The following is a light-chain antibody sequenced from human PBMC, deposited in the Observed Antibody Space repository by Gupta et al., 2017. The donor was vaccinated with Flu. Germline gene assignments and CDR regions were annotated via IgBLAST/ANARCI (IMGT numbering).Light chain of an antibody. CDR2: DAS. CDR1: QDIKTY. J-gene: IGKJ2*01. V-gene: IGKV1-33*01. Sequence: TQLTPSPAPLSGGLGDRVSITCQASQDIKTYLNWYQQKPGKAPKLLIYDASILEIGVPSRFSGSGSGRRFTLTISGLQPDDVATYFCQQYDCPPPTFGQGTKLEIK. CDR3: QQYDCPPPT.